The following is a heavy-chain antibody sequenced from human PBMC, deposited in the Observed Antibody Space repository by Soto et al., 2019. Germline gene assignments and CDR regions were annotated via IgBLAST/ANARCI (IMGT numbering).Heavy chain of an antibody. Sequence: EVQLVESGGGLVKPGGSLRLSCAASGFTFSFYTMTWVRQAPGKGLEWVSSISDSAAYIYYAESVKGRFTISRDNAKNSLYLQMNSLRAEDTAIYYCARRLVATMADLDYWGQGTLVTVSS. V-gene: IGHV3-21*02. CDR1: GFTFSFYT. J-gene: IGHJ4*02. CDR2: ISDSAAYI. CDR3: ARRLVATMADLDY. D-gene: IGHD5-12*01.